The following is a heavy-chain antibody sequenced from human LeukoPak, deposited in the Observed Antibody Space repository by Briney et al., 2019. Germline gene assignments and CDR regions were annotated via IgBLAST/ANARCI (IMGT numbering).Heavy chain of an antibody. CDR1: GFTFRSYG. D-gene: IGHD4-17*01. V-gene: IGHV3-30*02. J-gene: IGHJ3*02. CDR3: AKGYGDLVAFDI. CDR2: IRYDGNNK. Sequence: HGGSLRLSCAASGFTFRSYGMDWVRQAPGKGLEWVAFIRYDGNNKDYGDSVKGRFTISRDNSKNTLYLQMNSLRVEDTAVYYCAKGYGDLVAFDIWGQGTMVTVSS.